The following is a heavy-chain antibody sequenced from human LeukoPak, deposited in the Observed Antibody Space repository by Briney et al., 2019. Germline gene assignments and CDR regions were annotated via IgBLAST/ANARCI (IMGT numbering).Heavy chain of an antibody. CDR3: ARVRYSSGWPDY. CDR2: IYYSGST. V-gene: IGHV4-59*07. Sequence: SDTLSLTCTVSGGSISSYYWSWIRQPPGKGLEWIGYIYYSGSTNYNPSLKSRVTISVDTSKNQFSLKLSSVTAADTAVYYCARVRYSSGWPDYWGQGTLVTVSS. J-gene: IGHJ4*02. CDR1: GGSISSYY. D-gene: IGHD6-19*01.